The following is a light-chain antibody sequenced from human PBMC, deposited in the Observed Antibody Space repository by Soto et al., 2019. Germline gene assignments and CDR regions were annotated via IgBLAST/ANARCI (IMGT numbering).Light chain of an antibody. CDR2: EVT. CDR3: LSYAGGNIHYV. J-gene: IGLJ1*01. CDR1: SSDVGSYNR. V-gene: IGLV2-23*02. Sequence: QSALTQPASVSGSPGQSVTISCTGTSSDVGSYNRVSWYQQHPGKAPRLMIYEVTERPSGVSDRFSGSKSGNTASLTISGLQAEDEADYYCLSYAGGNIHYVFGTGTKVTVL.